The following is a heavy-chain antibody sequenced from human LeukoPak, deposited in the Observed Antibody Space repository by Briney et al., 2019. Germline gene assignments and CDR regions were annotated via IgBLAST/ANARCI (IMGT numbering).Heavy chain of an antibody. V-gene: IGHV7-4-1*02. CDR3: ARGGYSYGYSNWFDP. CDR1: GYTFTSYA. D-gene: IGHD5-18*01. J-gene: IGHJ5*02. Sequence: ASVKVSCKASGYTFTSYAMNWVRQAPGQGLEWMGWINTNTGNPTYAQGLTGRFVFSLDTSVSTAYLQISSLKAEDTAVYYCARGGYSYGYSNWFDPWGQGTLVTVSS. CDR2: INTNTGNP.